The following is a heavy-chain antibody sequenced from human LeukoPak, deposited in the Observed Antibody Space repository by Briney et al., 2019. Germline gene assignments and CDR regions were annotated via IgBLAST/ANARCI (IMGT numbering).Heavy chain of an antibody. CDR2: IDPDSGGT. V-gene: IGHV1-2*02. CDR3: AREYYDSSGRKHAFNM. J-gene: IGHJ3*02. Sequence: ASVKVSCKASGYTFPDYYNHWVRQAPGQGLEWMGWIDPDSGGTKYAQKFQGRVLMTRDTSISTAYMDLSILRSDDTAVYYCAREYYDSSGRKHAFNMWGQGTMVTVSS. CDR1: GYTFPDYY. D-gene: IGHD3-22*01.